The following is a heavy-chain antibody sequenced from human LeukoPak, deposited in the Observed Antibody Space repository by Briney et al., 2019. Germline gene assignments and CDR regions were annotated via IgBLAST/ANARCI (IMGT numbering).Heavy chain of an antibody. Sequence: KPSETLSLTCTVSGASISGYYWSWIRQPPGKGLEWIGYIYYSGGTNYNPSLKSGVAISVDTSKSQFSLKLSSVTAADTAVYYCASLGADYYFDYWGQGTLVTVSS. CDR3: ASLGADYYFDY. CDR2: IYYSGGT. V-gene: IGHV4-59*01. D-gene: IGHD1-26*01. CDR1: GASISGYY. J-gene: IGHJ4*02.